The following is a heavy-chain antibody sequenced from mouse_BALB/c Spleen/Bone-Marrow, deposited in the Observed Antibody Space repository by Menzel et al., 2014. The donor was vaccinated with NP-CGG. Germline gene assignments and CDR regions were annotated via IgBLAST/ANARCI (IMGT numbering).Heavy chain of an antibody. J-gene: IGHJ2*01. Sequence: LVESGAELVRPGTSVKVSCKASGYASTNYLIEWVKQRPGQGLEWIGVINPGSGGTNYNEKFKGKATLTADKSSSTAYMQLSSLTSDDSAVYFCARREDYDLDYWGQGTTLTVSS. CDR3: ARREDYDLDY. CDR1: GYASTNYL. D-gene: IGHD2-4*01. V-gene: IGHV1-54*01. CDR2: INPGSGGT.